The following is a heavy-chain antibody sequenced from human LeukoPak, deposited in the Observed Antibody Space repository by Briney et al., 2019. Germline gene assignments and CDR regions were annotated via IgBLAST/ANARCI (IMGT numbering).Heavy chain of an antibody. Sequence: PGGSLRLSCAASGFTFSSYWMQWVRQAPGKGLVWVSRISSDGSSTTYADSVKGRFTISRDNAKNTLYLQMNSLRAEDTAVYYCASNWHFDYWGQGTLVTVSS. CDR3: ASNWHFDY. J-gene: IGHJ4*02. CDR1: GFTFSSYW. CDR2: ISSDGSST. D-gene: IGHD5-24*01. V-gene: IGHV3-74*01.